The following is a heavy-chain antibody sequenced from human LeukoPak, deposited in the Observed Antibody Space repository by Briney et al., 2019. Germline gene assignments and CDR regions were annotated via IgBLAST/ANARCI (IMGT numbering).Heavy chain of an antibody. CDR2: FDPEDGET. Sequence: ASVKVSCKVSGYTLTDLSMHWVRQAPGKGLEWMGGFDPEDGETIYAQKFQGRVTMTEDTSTDTAYMELSSLRSEDTAVYYCATGVVAATRFDYWGQGTLVTVSS. D-gene: IGHD2-15*01. CDR3: ATGVVAATRFDY. V-gene: IGHV1-24*01. CDR1: GYTLTDLS. J-gene: IGHJ4*02.